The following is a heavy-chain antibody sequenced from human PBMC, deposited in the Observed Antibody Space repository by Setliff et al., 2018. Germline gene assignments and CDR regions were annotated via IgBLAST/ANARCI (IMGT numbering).Heavy chain of an antibody. J-gene: IGHJ4*02. Sequence: PSETLSLTCSVSGDSISSSSYYWSWIRQPAGKGLEWIGRIFGSGSTNYNPSLKSRVTMSIDTSKNQFFLKVRSVTAADTAVYYCARDRGSNNSPEDFDYWGLGTQVTVSS. V-gene: IGHV4-61*02. CDR3: ARDRGSNNSPEDFDY. CDR2: IFGSGST. CDR1: GDSISSSSYY. D-gene: IGHD1-1*01.